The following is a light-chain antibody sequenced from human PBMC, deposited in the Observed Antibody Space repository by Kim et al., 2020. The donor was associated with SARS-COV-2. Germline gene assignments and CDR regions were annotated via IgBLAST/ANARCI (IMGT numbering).Light chain of an antibody. CDR3: QQYGSSPYT. Sequence: LAPGERATLSCRASQSVSSSYLAWYQQKPGQAPRLLIYGASSRATGIPDRFSGSGSGTDFTLTISRLEPEDFAVYYCQQYGSSPYTFGQGTKLEI. CDR1: QSVSSSY. CDR2: GAS. V-gene: IGKV3-20*01. J-gene: IGKJ2*01.